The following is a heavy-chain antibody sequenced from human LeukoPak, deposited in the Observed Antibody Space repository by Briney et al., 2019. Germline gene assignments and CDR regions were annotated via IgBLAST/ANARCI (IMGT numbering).Heavy chain of an antibody. CDR1: GFTFSSYS. J-gene: IGHJ4*02. CDR3: AREDSYYYGSGSYPFDY. D-gene: IGHD3-10*01. CDR2: ISSSSSYI. Sequence: PGGSLRLSCAASGFTFSSYSMNWVRQAPGKGLEWVSSISSSSSYIYYADSVKGRFTISRDSAKNSLYLQMNSLRAEDTAVYYCAREDSYYYGSGSYPFDYWGQGTLVTVSS. V-gene: IGHV3-21*01.